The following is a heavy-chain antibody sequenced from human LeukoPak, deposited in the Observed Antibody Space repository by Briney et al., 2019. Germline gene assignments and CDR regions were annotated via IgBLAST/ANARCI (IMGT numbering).Heavy chain of an antibody. CDR1: GYTFTGYY. V-gene: IGHV1-2*02. Sequence: ASVKVSCKASGYTFTGYYMHWVQQAPGQGLEWMGWINPNSGGTNYAQKFQGRVTMTRDTSISTAYMELSRLRSDDTAVYYCARENSYYYDSSGLDYWGQGTLVTVSS. J-gene: IGHJ4*02. CDR2: INPNSGGT. CDR3: ARENSYYYDSSGLDY. D-gene: IGHD3-22*01.